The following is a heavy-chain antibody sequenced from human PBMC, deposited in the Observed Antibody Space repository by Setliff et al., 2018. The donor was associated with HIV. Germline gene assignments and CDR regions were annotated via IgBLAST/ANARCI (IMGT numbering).Heavy chain of an antibody. V-gene: IGHV4-61*08. Sequence: SETLSLTCSVSGGSTTSGGYYWSWIRQHPGKGLEYIGYIYYSGSTYYNPSLKSRVTISVDTSKNQFSLKLTSVTAADTAVYFCARDTSFGYWGQGTLVTVSS. J-gene: IGHJ4*02. CDR2: IYYSGST. CDR3: ARDTSFGY. CDR1: GGSTTSGGYY.